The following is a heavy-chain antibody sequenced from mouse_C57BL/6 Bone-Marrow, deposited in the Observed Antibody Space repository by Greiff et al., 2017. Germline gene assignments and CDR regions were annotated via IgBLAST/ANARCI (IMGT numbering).Heavy chain of an antibody. D-gene: IGHD1-1*01. CDR2: INPYNGGT. J-gene: IGHJ3*01. CDR3: GPTTVVAPFAY. CDR1: GYTFTDYY. Sequence: EVKVVESGPVLVKPGASVKMSCKASGYTFTDYYMNWVKQSHGKSLEWIGVINPYNGGTSYNQKFKGKATLTVDKSSSTAYMELNSLTSEDSAVYYCGPTTVVAPFAYWGQGTLDTVSA. V-gene: IGHV1-19*01.